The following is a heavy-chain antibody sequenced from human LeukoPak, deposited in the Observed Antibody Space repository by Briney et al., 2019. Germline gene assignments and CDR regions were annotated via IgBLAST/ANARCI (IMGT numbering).Heavy chain of an antibody. Sequence: GGSLRLSCAASGFTFSSYGMSWVRQAPGKGLEWVSAISGSGGSTYYADSVKGRFTISRDNSKNTQYLQMNSLRAEDTAVYYCASLYYYDSSGYSPDAFDIWGQGTMVTVSS. CDR3: ASLYYYDSSGYSPDAFDI. J-gene: IGHJ3*02. CDR1: GFTFSSYG. V-gene: IGHV3-23*01. CDR2: ISGSGGST. D-gene: IGHD3-22*01.